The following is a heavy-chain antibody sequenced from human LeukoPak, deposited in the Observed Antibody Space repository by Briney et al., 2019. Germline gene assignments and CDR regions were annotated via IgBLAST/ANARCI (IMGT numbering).Heavy chain of an antibody. CDR2: ISSSSSYI. V-gene: IGHV3-21*01. CDR1: GFTFSSYS. J-gene: IGHJ3*02. Sequence: GGSLRPSCAASGFTFSSYSMNWVRQAPGKGLEWVSSISSSSSYIYYADSVKGRFTISRDNAKNSLYLQMNSLRAEDTAVYYCARGLGYSYGQGAFDIWGQGTMVTVSS. D-gene: IGHD5-18*01. CDR3: ARGLGYSYGQGAFDI.